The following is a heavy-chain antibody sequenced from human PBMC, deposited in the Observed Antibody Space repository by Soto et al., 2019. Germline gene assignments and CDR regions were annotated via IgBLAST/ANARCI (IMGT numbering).Heavy chain of an antibody. V-gene: IGHV4-30-4*01. J-gene: IGHJ6*02. CDR1: GGTISSGDYY. Sequence: PSETLSLTCTVSGGTISSGDYYWSLIRQPPGKGLEWIGYIYYSGSTYYNPSLKSRVTISVDTSKNQFSLKLSSVTAADTAVYYCARPSPTSHYYGMDVWGQGTTVTVSS. CDR3: ARPSPTSHYYGMDV. CDR2: IYYSGST.